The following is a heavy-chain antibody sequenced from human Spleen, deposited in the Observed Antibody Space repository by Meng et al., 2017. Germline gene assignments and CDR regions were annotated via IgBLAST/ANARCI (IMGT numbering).Heavy chain of an antibody. CDR1: GFSFSNHG. CDR2: IWYDGSNK. D-gene: IGHD1-26*01. Sequence: GGSLRLSCEASGFSFSNHGMHWVRQAPGKGLEWVAVIWYDGSNKFYADSVKGRFTISRDNSKNTLSLQMNSLRAEDTAVYYCVRESTKWASLYFDYWGQGTLVTVSS. J-gene: IGHJ4*02. V-gene: IGHV3-33*01. CDR3: VRESTKWASLYFDY.